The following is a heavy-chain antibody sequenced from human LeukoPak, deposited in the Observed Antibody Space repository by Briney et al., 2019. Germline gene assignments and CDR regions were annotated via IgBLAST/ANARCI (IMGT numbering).Heavy chain of an antibody. V-gene: IGHV4-39*01. J-gene: IGHJ3*02. CDR2: IYYSGST. D-gene: IGHD6-13*01. CDR1: GGSISSSSYY. Sequence: SETLSLTCTVSGGSISSSSYYWGWIRQPPGKGLEWIGSIYYSGSTYYNPSLESRVTISVDTSKNQFSLKLSSVTAADTAVYYCARPVSSSWYDREIGAFDIWGQGTMVTVSS. CDR3: ARPVSSSWYDREIGAFDI.